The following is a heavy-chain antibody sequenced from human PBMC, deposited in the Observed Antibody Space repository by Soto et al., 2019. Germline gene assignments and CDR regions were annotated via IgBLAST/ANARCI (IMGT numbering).Heavy chain of an antibody. V-gene: IGHV1-69*13. Sequence: ASVKVSCKASGGTFSSYAISWVRQAPGQGLEWMGGIIPIFGTANYAQKFQGRVTITADESTSTAYMELSSLRSEDTAVYYCARGVYYYDSSGYAPEEGYYFDYWGQGTLVTVSS. J-gene: IGHJ4*02. CDR3: ARGVYYYDSSGYAPEEGYYFDY. CDR2: IIPIFGTA. D-gene: IGHD3-22*01. CDR1: GGTFSSYA.